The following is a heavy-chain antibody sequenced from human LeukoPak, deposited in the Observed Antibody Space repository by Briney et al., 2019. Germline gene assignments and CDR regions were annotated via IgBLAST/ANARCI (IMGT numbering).Heavy chain of an antibody. J-gene: IGHJ3*02. CDR3: ARDRGIAAAGGAFDI. V-gene: IGHV3-30*03. D-gene: IGHD6-13*01. Sequence: GGSLRLSCVVSGFTFSDYNMHWVRQAPGKGLEWVTIISYDGTKKYYADSVKGRFTISRDNSKNTLYLQMNSLRAEDTAVYYCARDRGIAAAGGAFDIWGQGTMVTVSS. CDR2: ISYDGTKK. CDR1: GFTFSDYN.